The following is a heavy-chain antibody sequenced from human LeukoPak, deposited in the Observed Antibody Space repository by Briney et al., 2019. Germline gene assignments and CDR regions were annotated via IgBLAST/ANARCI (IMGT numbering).Heavy chain of an antibody. CDR1: GDSINIYY. CDR3: ATSGYSFGHL. CDR2: INKSGNT. D-gene: IGHD5-18*01. J-gene: IGHJ5*02. Sequence: SETLSLTCTVSGDSINIYYWSWIRQSAGKGLEWIGRINKSGNTKYNPSLKSRVTMSVDTSKNHFYLKLGSVTAADTAVYYCATSGYSFGHLWGQGTLVTVSS. V-gene: IGHV4-4*07.